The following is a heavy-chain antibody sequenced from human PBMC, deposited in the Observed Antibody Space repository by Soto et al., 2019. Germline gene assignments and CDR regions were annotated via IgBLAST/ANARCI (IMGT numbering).Heavy chain of an antibody. D-gene: IGHD5-18*01. J-gene: IGHJ4*02. V-gene: IGHV3-30*18. Sequence: VQLVESGGGVVQPGRSLRLSCAASGFTFSSFGMHWVRQAPGKGLEWVAVISYDGSNNYYADSVKGRFTISRDNSKNTLSLQMNSLRAEDTAVYFCAKWGYNYGLDYWGQGTLVTVSS. CDR1: GFTFSSFG. CDR3: AKWGYNYGLDY. CDR2: ISYDGSNN.